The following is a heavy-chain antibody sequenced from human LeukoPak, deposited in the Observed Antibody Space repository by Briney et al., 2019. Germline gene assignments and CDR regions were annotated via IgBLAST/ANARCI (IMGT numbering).Heavy chain of an antibody. CDR1: GCTFDDYA. V-gene: IGHV3-9*01. D-gene: IGHD3-10*01. Sequence: GGSLRLSCAASGCTFDDYAMHWVRQAPGKGVEWVSGISWNSGSIGYADSVKGRFTISRDNAKNSLYLQMNSLRAEDTALYYCAKDMWYYYGSGSYGLDYWGQGTLVTVSS. CDR3: AKDMWYYYGSGSYGLDY. J-gene: IGHJ4*02. CDR2: ISWNSGSI.